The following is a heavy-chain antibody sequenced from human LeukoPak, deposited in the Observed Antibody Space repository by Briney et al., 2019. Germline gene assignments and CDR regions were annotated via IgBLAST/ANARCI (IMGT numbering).Heavy chain of an antibody. V-gene: IGHV3-11*06. Sequence: GGSLRLSCAASGFTFSDYYMSWIRQAPGKGLEWVSYISSSSSYTNYADSVKGRFTISRDNDKNSLCLQMNSLRAEDTAVYYCARAVGATHFDYWGQGILVTVSS. J-gene: IGHJ4*02. D-gene: IGHD1-26*01. CDR3: ARAVGATHFDY. CDR1: GFTFSDYY. CDR2: ISSSSSYT.